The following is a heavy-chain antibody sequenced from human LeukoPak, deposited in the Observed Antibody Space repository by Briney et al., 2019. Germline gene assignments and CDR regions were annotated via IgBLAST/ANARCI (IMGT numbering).Heavy chain of an antibody. D-gene: IGHD6-6*01. CDR3: AKEAEYSSSWTCLDY. J-gene: IGHJ4*02. CDR2: ISGSGGST. CDR1: GFTFSSYA. Sequence: GGSLRLSCSASGFTFSSYAMHWVRQAPGKGLEWVSAISGSGGSTYYADSVKGRFTISRDNSKNTLYLQMNSLRAEDAAVYYCAKEAEYSSSWTCLDYWGQGTLVTVSS. V-gene: IGHV3-23*01.